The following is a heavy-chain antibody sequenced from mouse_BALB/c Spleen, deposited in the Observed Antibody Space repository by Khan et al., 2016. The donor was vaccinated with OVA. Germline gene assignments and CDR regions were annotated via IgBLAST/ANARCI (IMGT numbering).Heavy chain of an antibody. Sequence: QVQLKQSGAELVRPGTSVKMSCKAAGYTFTNYWIGWVKQRPGHGLEWIGDIYPGDDYTKYNEKFKDKATLTTVTSSNTAYMQLSSLTSEDSAIYDCVRGGYDGFAYWGQGTLVTVSA. J-gene: IGHJ3*01. D-gene: IGHD2-14*01. V-gene: IGHV1-63*02. CDR2: IYPGDDYT. CDR3: VRGGYDGFAY. CDR1: GYTFTNYW.